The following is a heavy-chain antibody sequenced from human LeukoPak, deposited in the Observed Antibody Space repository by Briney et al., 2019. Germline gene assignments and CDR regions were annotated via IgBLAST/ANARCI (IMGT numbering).Heavy chain of an antibody. D-gene: IGHD2-21*02. V-gene: IGHV3-15*01. CDR2: IKSKTDGGTT. J-gene: IGHJ3*02. CDR1: GFTFSNAW. Sequence: GGSLRLSCAASGFTFSNAWMSWVRQAPGKGLEWVGRIKSKTDGGTTDYAAPVKGRVTISRDDSKNTLYLQMNSLKTEDTAVYYCTTGIVVVTANAFDSWGQGTMVTVSS. CDR3: TTGIVVVTANAFDS.